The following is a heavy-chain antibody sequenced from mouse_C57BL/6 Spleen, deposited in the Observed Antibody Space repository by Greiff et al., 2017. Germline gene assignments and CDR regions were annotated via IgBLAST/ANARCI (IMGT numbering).Heavy chain of an antibody. V-gene: IGHV1-82*01. CDR2: IYPGDGDT. J-gene: IGHJ2*01. CDR3: ARGGDGYYEDFDY. D-gene: IGHD2-3*01. Sequence: VQVVESGPELVKPGASVKISCKASGYAFSSSWMNWVKQRPGKGLEWIGRIYPGDGDTNYNGKFKGKATLTADKSSSTAYMQLSSLTSEDSAVYFCARGGDGYYEDFDYWGQGTTLTVSS. CDR1: GYAFSSSW.